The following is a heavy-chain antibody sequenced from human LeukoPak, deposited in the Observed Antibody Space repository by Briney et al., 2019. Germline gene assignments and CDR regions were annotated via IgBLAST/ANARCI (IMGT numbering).Heavy chain of an antibody. CDR3: AREIVPAAIRFDP. V-gene: IGHV3-21*05. Sequence: GGSLRLSCAASGFTFSSYEVNWVRQAPGKGLEWVSYISSSGSYIYYADSVKGRFTISRDNAKNSLYLQMNSLRAEDTAVYYCAREIVPAAIRFDPWGQGTLVTVSS. CDR1: GFTFSSYE. J-gene: IGHJ5*02. CDR2: ISSSGSYI. D-gene: IGHD2-2*02.